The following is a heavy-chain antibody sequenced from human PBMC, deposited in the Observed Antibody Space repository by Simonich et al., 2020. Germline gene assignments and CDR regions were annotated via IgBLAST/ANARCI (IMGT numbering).Heavy chain of an antibody. J-gene: IGHJ3*02. CDR3: ARGKGWKNAFDI. V-gene: IGHV4-34*01. D-gene: IGHD1-1*01. Sequence: QVQLQQWGAGLLKPSETLSLTCAVYGGSFSGYYWSWIRQPPGKGLEWIGEINQSGSTTYTPALKSRVTISVDTSKNQFSLKLSSVTAADTAVYYCARGKGWKNAFDIWRQGTMVTVSS. CDR1: GGSFSGYY. CDR2: INQSGST.